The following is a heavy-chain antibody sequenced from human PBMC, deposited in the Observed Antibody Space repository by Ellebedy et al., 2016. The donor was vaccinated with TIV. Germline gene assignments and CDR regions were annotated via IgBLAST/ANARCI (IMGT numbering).Heavy chain of an antibody. CDR2: INGRGGTT. CDR1: GFTFSSHG. D-gene: IGHD3-3*01. J-gene: IGHJ5*02. CDR3: ARDRETRSGNVFDP. V-gene: IGHV3-23*01. Sequence: GESLKISCAASGFTFSSHGMSWVRQAPGTGLAWVSAINGRGGTTYYAHSVKGRFTISSDNSENTMYLQMNSLRAEDTAVYYCARDRETRSGNVFDPWGQGTLVTVSS.